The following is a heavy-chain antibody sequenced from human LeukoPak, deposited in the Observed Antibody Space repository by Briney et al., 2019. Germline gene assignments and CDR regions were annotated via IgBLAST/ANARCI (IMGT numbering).Heavy chain of an antibody. V-gene: IGHV7-4-1*02. CDR2: INTNTGNP. CDR1: GYTFTTYA. D-gene: IGHD6-13*01. CDR3: ARDAPPAYEQQLIH. Sequence: ASVKVSCKSSGYTFTTYAMNWVRQAPGQGLEWMGWINTNTGNPTYAQGFTGRFVFSLDTSVSTAYLQISSLKAEDTAVYYCARDAPPAYEQQLIHWGQGTLVTVSS. J-gene: IGHJ4*02.